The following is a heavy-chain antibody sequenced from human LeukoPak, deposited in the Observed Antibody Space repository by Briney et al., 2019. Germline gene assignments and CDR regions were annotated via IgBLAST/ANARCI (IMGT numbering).Heavy chain of an antibody. D-gene: IGHD3-22*01. CDR1: GGSISSYY. CDR3: ARDIYYDSSEDAFDI. CDR2: IYTSGST. V-gene: IGHV4-4*07. J-gene: IGHJ3*02. Sequence: SETLSLTCTVSGGSISSYYWSWIRQPAGKGLEWIGRIYTSGSTNYNPSLKSRVTISVDKSKNQFSLKLSSVTAADTAVHYCARDIYYDSSEDAFDIWGQGTMVTVSS.